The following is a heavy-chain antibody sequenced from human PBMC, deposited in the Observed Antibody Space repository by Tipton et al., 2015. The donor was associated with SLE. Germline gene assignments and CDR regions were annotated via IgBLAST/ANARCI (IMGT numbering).Heavy chain of an antibody. D-gene: IGHD3-10*01. V-gene: IGHV3-9*01. CDR2: ISWNSGNI. J-gene: IGHJ4*02. Sequence: SLRLSCAASGFNFDDYAMHWVRQGPGKGLEWVSGISWNSGNIDYADSVKGRFTISRDNAKNSLYLQMNSLRAEDTALYYCAKDPTMVQGVIMGGEFDYWGQGTLVTVSS. CDR1: GFNFDDYA. CDR3: AKDPTMVQGVIMGGEFDY.